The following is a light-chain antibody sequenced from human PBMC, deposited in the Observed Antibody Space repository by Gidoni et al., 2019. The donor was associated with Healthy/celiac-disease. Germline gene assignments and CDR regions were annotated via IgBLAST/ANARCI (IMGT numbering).Light chain of an antibody. Sequence: IQLTQSPSSLSASVGDRVTITCRARQGISSYLAWYQQKPGKAPKLLIYAASTLQSGVPSRFSGSGSGTDFTLTISSLQPEDFATYYCQQLNSYPRFTFGQGTRLEIK. CDR2: AAS. CDR1: QGISSY. CDR3: QQLNSYPRFT. J-gene: IGKJ5*01. V-gene: IGKV1-9*01.